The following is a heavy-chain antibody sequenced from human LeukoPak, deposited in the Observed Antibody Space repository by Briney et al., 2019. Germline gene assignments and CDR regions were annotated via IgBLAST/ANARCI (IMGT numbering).Heavy chain of an antibody. J-gene: IGHJ4*02. Sequence: GGSLRLSCAASGFTFSSYEMNWVRQAPGKRLEWVSYISSSGSTIYYADSVKGRFTISRDNAKNSLYLQMNSLRAEDTAVYYCARNGPYYYDSSGLYYFDYWGQGTLVTVSS. CDR1: GFTFSSYE. V-gene: IGHV3-48*03. CDR3: ARNGPYYYDSSGLYYFDY. D-gene: IGHD3-22*01. CDR2: ISSSGSTI.